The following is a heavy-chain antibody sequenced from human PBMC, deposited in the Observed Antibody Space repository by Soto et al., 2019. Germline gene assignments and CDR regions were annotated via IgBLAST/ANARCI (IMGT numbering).Heavy chain of an antibody. Sequence: QVQLVESGGGVVQPGRSLRLSCAASGFTFSSYAMHWVRQAPGKGLEWVVITSYDGSNKYYADSVEGRFTISRDNSKNTVNLQMNSLRAEDTAVYYCVREMTAPSGYYYGLDVWGQGTTVTVSS. CDR1: GFTFSSYA. J-gene: IGHJ6*02. CDR2: TSYDGSNK. V-gene: IGHV3-30-3*01. D-gene: IGHD5-18*01. CDR3: VREMTAPSGYYYGLDV.